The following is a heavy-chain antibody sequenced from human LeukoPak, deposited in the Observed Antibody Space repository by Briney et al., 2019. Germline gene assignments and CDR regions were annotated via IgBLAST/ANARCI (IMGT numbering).Heavy chain of an antibody. D-gene: IGHD1-7*01. CDR3: VRGGNYGSFDY. CDR2: IKQDGNDK. Sequence: GGSLRLSCAASGFTFSNYWMSWVRQAPGKGLEWVANIKQDGNDKYYVDSVKGRFTISRDNAKNSLHLQMNSLRDEDTAVYYCVRGGNYGSFDYWGQGTLVTVSS. CDR1: GFTFSNYW. V-gene: IGHV3-7*01. J-gene: IGHJ4*02.